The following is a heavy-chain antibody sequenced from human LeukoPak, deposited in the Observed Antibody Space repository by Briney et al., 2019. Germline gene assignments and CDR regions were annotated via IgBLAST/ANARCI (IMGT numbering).Heavy chain of an antibody. Sequence: SVKVSCKASGGTFGSYAISWVRQAPGQGLEWMGGIIPIFGTANYAQKFQGRVTITADESTSTAYMELSSLRSEDTAVYYCARPRAVGATRAFDIWGQGTMVTVSS. D-gene: IGHD1-26*01. V-gene: IGHV1-69*13. CDR3: ARPRAVGATRAFDI. CDR2: IIPIFGTA. J-gene: IGHJ3*02. CDR1: GGTFGSYA.